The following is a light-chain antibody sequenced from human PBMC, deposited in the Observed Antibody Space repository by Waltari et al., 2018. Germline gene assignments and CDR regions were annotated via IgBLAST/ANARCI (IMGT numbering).Light chain of an antibody. V-gene: IGKV3-20*01. Sequence: EIVLTQSPGTLALSPGERATLSCRASQTVRTTYLAWSQQKPGQAPTLVIHGASSRATGIPDRFSGSGSGTDFSLTISSLEPEDFAVYYCQQYDISPLTFGGGTKVEIK. CDR2: GAS. CDR1: QTVRTTY. CDR3: QQYDISPLT. J-gene: IGKJ4*01.